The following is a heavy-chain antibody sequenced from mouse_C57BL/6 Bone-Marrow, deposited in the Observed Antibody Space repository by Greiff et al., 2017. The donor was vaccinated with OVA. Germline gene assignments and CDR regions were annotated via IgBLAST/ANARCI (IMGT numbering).Heavy chain of an antibody. V-gene: IGHV1-50*01. J-gene: IGHJ4*01. CDR3: ARSYGNDYYAMDY. Sequence: VQLQQSGAELVKPGASVKLSCKASGYTFTSYWMQWVKQRPGQGLEWIGEIDPSDSYTNYNQKFKGKATLTVDTSSSTAYMQLSSLTSEDSAVYYCARSYGNDYYAMDYWGQGTSVTVSS. D-gene: IGHD2-10*02. CDR1: GYTFTSYW. CDR2: IDPSDSYT.